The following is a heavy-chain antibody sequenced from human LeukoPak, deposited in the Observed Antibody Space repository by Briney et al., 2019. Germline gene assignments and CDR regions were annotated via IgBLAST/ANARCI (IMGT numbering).Heavy chain of an antibody. CDR2: ISSSSSYI. CDR1: GFTFSSYS. D-gene: IGHD3-3*01. J-gene: IGHJ5*02. CDR3: ARDSGRSATLTIFGVVTPNWFDP. Sequence: GGSLRLSCAASGFTFSSYSMNWVRQAPGKGLEWVSSISSSSSYIYYADSVKGRFTISRDNAKNSLYLQMNSLRAEDTAVYYCARDSGRSATLTIFGVVTPNWFDPWGQGTLVTVSS. V-gene: IGHV3-21*01.